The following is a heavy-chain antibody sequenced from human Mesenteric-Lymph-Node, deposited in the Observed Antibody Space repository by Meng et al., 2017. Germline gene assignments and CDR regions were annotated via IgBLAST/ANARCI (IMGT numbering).Heavy chain of an antibody. CDR3: ARVPNYGLTDYYGMDV. V-gene: IGHV4-34*01. CDR1: GGFFSGYY. Sequence: SETLSLTCAVYGGFFSGYYWSWIRQPPGKGLEWIGEINHSGSTNYNSSHKSRVSISVDTSKNQYTLKLSSVTAADTAVYYCARVPNYGLTDYYGMDVWGQGTTVTVSS. D-gene: IGHD3-10*01. CDR2: INHSGST. J-gene: IGHJ6*02.